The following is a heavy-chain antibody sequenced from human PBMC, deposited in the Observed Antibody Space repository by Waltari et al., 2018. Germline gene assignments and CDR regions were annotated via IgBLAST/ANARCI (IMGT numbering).Heavy chain of an antibody. J-gene: IGHJ2*01. V-gene: IGHV4-34*01. CDR3: ARAPRRVIAARPRNWYFDL. CDR2: INHSGST. Sequence: QVQLQQWGAGLLKPSETLSLTCAVYGGSFSGYYWSWIRQPQRKGLEWIGEINHSGSTNYNPSLKSRVTISVDTSKNQFSLKLRSVTAADPAVYYCARAPRRVIAARPRNWYFDLWGRGTLVTVSS. D-gene: IGHD6-6*01. CDR1: GGSFSGYY.